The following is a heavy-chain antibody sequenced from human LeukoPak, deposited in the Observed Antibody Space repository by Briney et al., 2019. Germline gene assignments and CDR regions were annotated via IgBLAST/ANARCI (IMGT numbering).Heavy chain of an antibody. CDR2: ISPNGANI. Sequence: GGSLRLSCSASGFTFSIDSMHWVRQAPGKGLGYASGISPNGANINYADSVKGRFTISRDNSNNMLYLQMSSLRAEDSAVDFWVKENKLLMGDFDFWGQGTLVSVSS. CDR3: VKENKLLMGDFDF. CDR1: GFTFSIDS. V-gene: IGHV3-64D*06. D-gene: IGHD2-21*01. J-gene: IGHJ4*02.